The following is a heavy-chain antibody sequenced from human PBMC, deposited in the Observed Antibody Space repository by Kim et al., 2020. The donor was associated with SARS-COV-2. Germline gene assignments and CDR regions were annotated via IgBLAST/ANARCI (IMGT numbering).Heavy chain of an antibody. J-gene: IGHJ3*02. CDR2: ISSSSSYI. CDR1: GFTFSSYS. CDR3: ARDKRTYGSGSYYNGDAFDI. D-gene: IGHD3-10*01. Sequence: GGSLRLSCAASGFTFSSYSMNWDRQAPGKGLEWVSSISSSSSYIYYADSVKGRFTISRDNAKNSLYLQMNSLRAEDTAVYYCARDKRTYGSGSYYNGDAFDIWGQGTMVTVSS. V-gene: IGHV3-21*01.